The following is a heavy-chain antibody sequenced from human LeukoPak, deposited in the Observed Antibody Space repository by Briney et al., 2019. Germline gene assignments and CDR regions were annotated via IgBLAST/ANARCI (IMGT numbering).Heavy chain of an antibody. CDR2: IYSGGST. J-gene: IGHJ4*02. V-gene: IGHV3-53*01. D-gene: IGHD6-19*01. CDR1: GFTVSSNY. Sequence: GSLRLSCAASGFTVSSNYMSWVRQAPGKGLEWVSVIYSGGSTSYADSVKGRFTISRDNAKNTLYLQMNSLRAEDTAVYYCARDGDRIAVAGFDYWGQGTLVTVSS. CDR3: ARDGDRIAVAGFDY.